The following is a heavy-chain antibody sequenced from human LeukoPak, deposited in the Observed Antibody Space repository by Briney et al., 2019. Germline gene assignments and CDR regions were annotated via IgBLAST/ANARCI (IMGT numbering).Heavy chain of an antibody. Sequence: GGSLRLSCAASGFTVSSNYMSWVRQAPGKGLEWVSVIYSGGSTYYADSVKGRFTISRDNSKNTLYLQMNSLRAEDTAVYYCARGRRSVWFGELIQQPYYFDYWGQGTLVTVSS. V-gene: IGHV3-66*01. D-gene: IGHD3-10*01. CDR1: GFTVSSNY. CDR2: IYSGGST. CDR3: ARGRRSVWFGELIQQPYYFDY. J-gene: IGHJ4*02.